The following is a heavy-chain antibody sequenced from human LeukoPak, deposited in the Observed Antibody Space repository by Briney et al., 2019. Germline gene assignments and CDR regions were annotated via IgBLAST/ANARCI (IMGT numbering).Heavy chain of an antibody. J-gene: IGHJ5*02. Sequence: SETLSLTCTVSGYSISSGYYWGWIRQPPGKGLEWIGSIYHSGSTYYNPSLKSRVTISVDTSKNQFSLKLSSVTAAGTAVYYCARDGNFWSGYSLNWFDPWGQGTLVTVSS. CDR3: ARDGNFWSGYSLNWFDP. V-gene: IGHV4-38-2*02. D-gene: IGHD3-3*01. CDR1: GYSISSGYY. CDR2: IYHSGST.